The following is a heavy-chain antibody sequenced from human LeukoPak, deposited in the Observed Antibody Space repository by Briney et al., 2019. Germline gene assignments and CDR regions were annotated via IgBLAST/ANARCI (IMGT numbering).Heavy chain of an antibody. J-gene: IGHJ4*02. CDR3: AKSSDSSGYYPYYFDY. V-gene: IGHV3-30*02. D-gene: IGHD3-22*01. CDR1: GFTFSSYG. CDR2: IRYDGSNK. Sequence: PGGSLRLSCAASGFTFSSYGMHWVRQAPGKGLEWVAFIRYDGSNKYYADSVKGRFTISRDNSKNTLYLQMNSLRAEDTAVYYCAKSSDSSGYYPYYFDYWGQGTLVTVSS.